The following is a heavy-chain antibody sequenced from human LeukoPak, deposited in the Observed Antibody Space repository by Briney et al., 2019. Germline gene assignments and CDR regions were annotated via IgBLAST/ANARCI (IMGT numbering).Heavy chain of an antibody. D-gene: IGHD5-12*01. J-gene: IGHJ5*02. CDR3: AREAWHVAA. Sequence: GASVKVSCKGSGYAFTDNYMHWVRQAPGQGLEWMGWIYPKSGGTEYAQKFQGRVTMTRDTSINTAYLELSRLGSDDTAVYYCAREAWHVAAWGQGTLVTVSS. CDR2: IYPKSGGT. V-gene: IGHV1-2*02. CDR1: GYAFTDNY.